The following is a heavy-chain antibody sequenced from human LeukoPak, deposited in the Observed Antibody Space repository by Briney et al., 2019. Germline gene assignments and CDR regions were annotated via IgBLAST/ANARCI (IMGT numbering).Heavy chain of an antibody. CDR1: GGSISSYY. CDR3: ARRMYYYDSSGYGGYWLDP. J-gene: IGHJ5*02. CDR2: IYYSGST. V-gene: IGHV4-59*08. D-gene: IGHD3-22*01. Sequence: KPSETLSLTCTVSGGSISSYYWSWIRQPPGKGLEWIGYIYYSGSTNYNPSLKSRVTISVDTSKNQFSLKLSSVTAADTAVYYCARRMYYYDSSGYGGYWLDPWGQGTLVTVSS.